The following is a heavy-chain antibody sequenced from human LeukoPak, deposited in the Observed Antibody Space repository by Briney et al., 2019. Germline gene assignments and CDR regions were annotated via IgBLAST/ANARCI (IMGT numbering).Heavy chain of an antibody. CDR1: GGSISSYY. J-gene: IGHJ6*03. CDR2: IYYSGST. Sequence: SETLSLTCTVSGGSISSYYWSWIRRPPGKGLEWIGYIYYSGSTNYNPSLKSRVTISVDTSKNQFSLKLSSVTAADTAVYYCARERREGITIFHFGYYYYMDVWGKGTTVTVSS. V-gene: IGHV4-59*01. CDR3: ARERREGITIFHFGYYYYMDV. D-gene: IGHD3-3*01.